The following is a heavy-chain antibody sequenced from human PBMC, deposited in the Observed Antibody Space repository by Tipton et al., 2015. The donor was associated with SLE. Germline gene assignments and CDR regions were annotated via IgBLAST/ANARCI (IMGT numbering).Heavy chain of an antibody. CDR2: ITWNSGTI. V-gene: IGHV3-11*04. Sequence: QLVQSGGGLIQPGGSLRISCAASGFIVSDNYMSWVRQAPGKGLEWVSGITWNSGTIGYADSVKGRFTISRDNAKNSLYLQMNSLRAEDTAVYYCARDPYGCSSTSCYGWFDPWGKGTTVTVSP. CDR3: ARDPYGCSSTSCYGWFDP. J-gene: IGHJ6*04. CDR1: GFIVSDNY. D-gene: IGHD2-2*01.